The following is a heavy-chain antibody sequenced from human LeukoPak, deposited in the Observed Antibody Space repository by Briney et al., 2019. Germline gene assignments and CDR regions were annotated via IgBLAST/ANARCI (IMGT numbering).Heavy chain of an antibody. CDR2: IIPIVGTA. Sequence: SVKVSCKASGGTFSSYAISWVRQAPGQGLEWMGGIIPIVGTANYAQKFQGRVTITADESTSTAYMELSSLRSEDTAVYYCARARVNYGSVDLDYWGQGTLVTVSS. J-gene: IGHJ4*02. D-gene: IGHD3-10*01. CDR3: ARARVNYGSVDLDY. CDR1: GGTFSSYA. V-gene: IGHV1-69*01.